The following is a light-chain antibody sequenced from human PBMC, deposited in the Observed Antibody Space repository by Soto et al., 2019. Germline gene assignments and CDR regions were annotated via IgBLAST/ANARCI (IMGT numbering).Light chain of an antibody. Sequence: QAVVTQAPSVSGTPGQRGTITCSGSSSNIGRNSVKWYQHLPGTAPKLLTHGNNHRPSGVPARFSGSKSGTSASLAISGLQHEDEADYCCAAWDDSRNEYVFGAGTKLTVL. CDR3: AAWDDSRNEYV. V-gene: IGLV1-44*01. J-gene: IGLJ1*01. CDR1: SSNIGRNS. CDR2: GNN.